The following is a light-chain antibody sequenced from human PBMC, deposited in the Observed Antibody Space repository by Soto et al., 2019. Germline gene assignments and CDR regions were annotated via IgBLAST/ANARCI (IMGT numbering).Light chain of an antibody. CDR2: ANR. J-gene: IGLJ1*01. Sequence: QSVLTQQPSVSGAPGQRVTISCTGSRSNIGAGYDVHWYQQLPGSAPKLLIYANRNRPSGVPERFSGSKSGASASLAITGLQAQDEADYYCQSFDTSLSGYVFGIGTKVTVL. V-gene: IGLV1-40*01. CDR3: QSFDTSLSGYV. CDR1: RSNIGAGYD.